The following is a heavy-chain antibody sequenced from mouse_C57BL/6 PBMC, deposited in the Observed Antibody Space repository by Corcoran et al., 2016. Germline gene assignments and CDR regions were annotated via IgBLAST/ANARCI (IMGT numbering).Heavy chain of an antibody. V-gene: IGHV1-81*01. CDR3: ARSGRDAFDY. D-gene: IGHD4-1*01. J-gene: IGHJ2*01. CDR1: GYTFTSYG. Sequence: QVQLKQSGAELVRPGASVKLSCKASGYTFTSYGISWVKQRTGQGLEWIGEIYPRSGNTYYNEKFKGKATLTADKSSSTAYMELRSLTSEDSAVYFCARSGRDAFDYWGQGTTLTVSS. CDR2: IYPRSGNT.